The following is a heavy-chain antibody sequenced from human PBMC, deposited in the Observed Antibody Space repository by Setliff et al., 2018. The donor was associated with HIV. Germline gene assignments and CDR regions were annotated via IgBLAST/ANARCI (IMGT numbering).Heavy chain of an antibody. CDR3: ARSFSGRYFWSGYYTGPDPKGENAFDI. Sequence: SETLSLTCTVSGGSISNSNYFWGWIRQPPGKGLEWIGRIYSSGSTYYQPSLQGRVSMSIDSSKNHFSLSLRYVTAADTADYYCARSFSGRYFWSGYYTGPDPKGENAFDIWGQGTMVTVSS. J-gene: IGHJ3*02. CDR2: IYSSGST. V-gene: IGHV4-39*02. CDR1: GGSISNSNYF. D-gene: IGHD3-3*01.